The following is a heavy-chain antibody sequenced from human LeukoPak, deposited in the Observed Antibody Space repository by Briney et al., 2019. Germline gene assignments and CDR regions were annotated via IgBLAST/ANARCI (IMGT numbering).Heavy chain of an antibody. CDR1: GFTFSSYS. D-gene: IGHD5-18*01. V-gene: IGHV3-48*01. Sequence: GGSLRLSCAASGFTFSSYSMNWVRQAPGKGLEWVSYISSSSSTIYYADSVKGRFTISRDNAKNSLYLQMNSLRAEDTAVYYCARQGRAGGYTYGYFDYWGQGTLVTVSS. J-gene: IGHJ4*02. CDR2: ISSSSSTI. CDR3: ARQGRAGGYTYGYFDY.